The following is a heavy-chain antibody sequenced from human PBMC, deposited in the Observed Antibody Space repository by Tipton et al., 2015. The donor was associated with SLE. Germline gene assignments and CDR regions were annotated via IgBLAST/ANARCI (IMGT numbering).Heavy chain of an antibody. Sequence: TLSLTCTVSGFSISSGYYWGWIRQSPGKGLEWIGSISYTGSTFYSPSLKSRVTISLDTSKNHFSLRLISVTAADTAMYFCVRELDTFDIWGQGTMVTVSS. CDR1: GFSISSGYY. J-gene: IGHJ3*02. CDR2: ISYTGST. V-gene: IGHV4-38-2*02. CDR3: VRELDTFDI.